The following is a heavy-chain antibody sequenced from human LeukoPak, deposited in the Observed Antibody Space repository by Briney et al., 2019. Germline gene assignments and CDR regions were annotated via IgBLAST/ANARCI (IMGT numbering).Heavy chain of an antibody. CDR2: IYDSGGT. CDR3: ARVWRYCSSGGSCTDAFDI. J-gene: IGHJ3*02. D-gene: IGHD2-15*01. CDR1: GGSISSYY. V-gene: IGHV4-59*01. Sequence: PETLSVSSTASGGSISSYYWSWVRQPPGKGLGWVGHIYDSGGTNYNPSPQSRVTTSSEKSKNQFSLKLSSVTAADTAVDYCARVWRYCSSGGSCTDAFDIWGQGTMVTISS.